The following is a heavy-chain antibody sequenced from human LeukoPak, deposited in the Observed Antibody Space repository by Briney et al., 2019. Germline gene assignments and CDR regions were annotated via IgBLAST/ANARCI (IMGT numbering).Heavy chain of an antibody. J-gene: IGHJ4*02. CDR1: GGSFSGYY. D-gene: IGHD2-15*01. CDR2: IYYSGST. Sequence: SETLSLTCAVYGGSFSGYYWSWIRQPPGKGLEWIGYIYYSGSTNYNPSLKSRVTISVDTSKNQFSLKLSSVTAADTAVYYCARAGCSGGSCYSSFDYWGQGTLVTVSS. V-gene: IGHV4-59*01. CDR3: ARAGCSGGSCYSSFDY.